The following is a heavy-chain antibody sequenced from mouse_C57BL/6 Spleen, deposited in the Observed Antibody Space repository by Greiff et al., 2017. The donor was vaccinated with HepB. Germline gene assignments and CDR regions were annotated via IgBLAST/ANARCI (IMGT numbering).Heavy chain of an antibody. D-gene: IGHD1-1*01. Sequence: QVQLQQSGPGLVAPSQSLSITCTVSGFSLTSYGVHWVRQPPGKGLEWLVVIWSDGSTTYNSALKSRLSISKDNSKSQVFLKMNSLQTDDTAMYYCARHEDYGSSDWYFDVWGTGTTVTVSS. CDR1: GFSLTSYG. V-gene: IGHV2-6-1*01. J-gene: IGHJ1*03. CDR3: ARHEDYGSSDWYFDV. CDR2: IWSDGST.